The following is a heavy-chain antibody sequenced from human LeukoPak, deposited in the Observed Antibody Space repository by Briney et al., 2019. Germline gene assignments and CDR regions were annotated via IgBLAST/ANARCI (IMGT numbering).Heavy chain of an antibody. CDR2: FDPEDGET. Sequence: GASVKVSRTVSGYTLTELSMHWVRQAPGKGLEWMGGFDPEDGETIYAQKFQGRVTMTEDTSTDTAYMELSSLRSEDTAVYYCATRNRGYGDWGPEGTEYFQHWGQGTLVTVSS. V-gene: IGHV1-24*01. CDR3: ATRNRGYGDWGPEGTEYFQH. CDR1: GYTLTELS. D-gene: IGHD4-17*01. J-gene: IGHJ1*01.